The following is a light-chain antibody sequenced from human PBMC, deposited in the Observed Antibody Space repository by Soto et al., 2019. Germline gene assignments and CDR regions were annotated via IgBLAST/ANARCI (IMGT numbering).Light chain of an antibody. CDR1: QTVNRNY. CDR3: QQYIASPRT. J-gene: IGKJ1*01. Sequence: EIVLTQSPGTLALSLGDEATLSCTASQTVNRNYLAWYLQKPAQPPRLLIYGVSNRAPGVPDRFSGGGSGTEFTLTMARLEPHDFETYYCQQYIASPRTFGQGTRLQVK. V-gene: IGKV3-20*01. CDR2: GVS.